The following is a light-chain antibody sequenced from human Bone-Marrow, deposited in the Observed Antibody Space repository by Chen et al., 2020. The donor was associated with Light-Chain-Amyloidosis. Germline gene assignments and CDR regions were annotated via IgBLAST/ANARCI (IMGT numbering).Light chain of an antibody. CDR3: QSYQGSSQGV. CDR2: EDD. Sequence: NFMLTQPHSVLESPGKTVIISCTRSSGSIATNYVQWYQQRPGSSPPTVIYEDDQRPSGVPDRFSGSIDRSSNSASLTVSGLKTEDEADYYCQSYQGSSQGVFGGGTKLTVL. J-gene: IGLJ3*02. V-gene: IGLV6-57*01. CDR1: SGSIATNY.